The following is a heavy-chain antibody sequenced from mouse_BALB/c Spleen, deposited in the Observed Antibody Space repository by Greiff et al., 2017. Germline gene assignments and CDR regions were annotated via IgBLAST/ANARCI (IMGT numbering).Heavy chain of an antibody. J-gene: IGHJ4*01. CDR3: ARHKEIYYGNHYAMDY. CDR1: GFTFSSYT. D-gene: IGHD2-1*01. CDR2: ISNGGGST. Sequence: EVQRVESGGGLVQPGGSLKLSCAASGFTFSSYTMSWVRQTPEKRLEWVAYISNGGGSTYYPDTVKGRFTISRDNAKNPLYLQMSSLKSEDTAMYYCARHKEIYYGNHYAMDYWGQGTSVTVSS. V-gene: IGHV5-12-2*01.